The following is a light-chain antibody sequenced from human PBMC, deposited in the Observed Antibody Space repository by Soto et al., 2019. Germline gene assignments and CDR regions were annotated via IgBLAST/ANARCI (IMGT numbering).Light chain of an antibody. CDR3: QQRSNWPPLT. Sequence: EIVLTQSPATLSLSPGERVTLSCRASQSVSNSLAWYQQKPGQPPRLLIYDVSNRATGIPARFSGSGSGTDFTLAITSLEPEDFAVYYCQQRSNWPPLTFGGGTKVDIK. V-gene: IGKV3-11*01. CDR1: QSVSNS. CDR2: DVS. J-gene: IGKJ4*01.